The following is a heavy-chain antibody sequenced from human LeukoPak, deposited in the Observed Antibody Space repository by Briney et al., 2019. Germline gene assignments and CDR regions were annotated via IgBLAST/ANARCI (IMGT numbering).Heavy chain of an antibody. Sequence: GASVTLSLTSSAYTFTFYYMHWVRHAPGPGLEWMGWINPNSGGTNYAQKFHGRVTMTSDTSISTAYMELSRLRSNDAAVYYSARAPRRAGLIDWGQGTLVTVSS. CDR3: ARAPRRAGLID. CDR1: AYTFTFYY. J-gene: IGHJ4*02. CDR2: INPNSGGT. D-gene: IGHD3-22*01. V-gene: IGHV1-2*02.